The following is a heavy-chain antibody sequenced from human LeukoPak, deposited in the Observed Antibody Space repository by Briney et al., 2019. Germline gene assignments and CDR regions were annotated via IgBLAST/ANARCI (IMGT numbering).Heavy chain of an antibody. CDR1: GYTFTSYY. V-gene: IGHV1-46*01. J-gene: IGHJ4*02. CDR3: ARSYCTNGVCSFDFDY. CDR2: INPSGGST. Sequence: GASVKVSFKASGYTFTSYYMHWARQAPGQGLEWMGIINPSGGSTSYAQKFQGRVTMTRDTSTSTVYMELSSLRSEDTAVYYCARSYCTNGVCSFDFDYWGQGTLVTVSS. D-gene: IGHD2-8*01.